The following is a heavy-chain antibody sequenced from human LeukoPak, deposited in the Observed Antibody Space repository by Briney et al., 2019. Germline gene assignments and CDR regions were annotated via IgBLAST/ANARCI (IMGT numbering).Heavy chain of an antibody. CDR3: ARDPSGRASGWYDY. Sequence: SETLSLTCAVYGGSFSGYYWSWIRQPPGKGLEWIGEINHSGSTNYNPSLKSRVTISVDTSKNQFSLKLSSVTAADTAVYYCARDPSGRASGWYDYWGQGTLVTVSS. J-gene: IGHJ4*02. V-gene: IGHV4-34*01. CDR2: INHSGST. CDR1: GGSFSGYY. D-gene: IGHD6-19*01.